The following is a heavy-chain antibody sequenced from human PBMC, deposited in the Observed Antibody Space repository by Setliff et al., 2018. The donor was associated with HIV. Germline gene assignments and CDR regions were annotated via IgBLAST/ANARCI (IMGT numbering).Heavy chain of an antibody. CDR1: GYSISSGYY. Sequence: PSETLSLTCDVSGYSISSGYYWGWIRQPPGKGLEWIANIYHNGNTHYNPSVKSRVTISVDTSKNQFSLKLRSVTAADTAVYYCAKGVAGLQYYYYYMDVWGKGTTVTVSS. V-gene: IGHV4-38-2*01. CDR2: IYHNGNT. J-gene: IGHJ6*03. D-gene: IGHD6-19*01. CDR3: AKGVAGLQYYYYYMDV.